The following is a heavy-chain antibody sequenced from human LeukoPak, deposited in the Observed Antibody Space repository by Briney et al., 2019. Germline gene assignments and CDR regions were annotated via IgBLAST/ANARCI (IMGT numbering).Heavy chain of an antibody. V-gene: IGHV3-30*03. Sequence: GGSLRLSCVASGFTFNSYGMHWVRQAPGKGLEWVAVISYDGTNKYYSDSVKGRFTISRDNSKNTLYLQMNSLRAEDTAVYYCAREGYYGSGSPPSLYFDYWGQGTLVTVSS. D-gene: IGHD3-10*01. CDR3: AREGYYGSGSPPSLYFDY. CDR2: ISYDGTNK. J-gene: IGHJ4*02. CDR1: GFTFNSYG.